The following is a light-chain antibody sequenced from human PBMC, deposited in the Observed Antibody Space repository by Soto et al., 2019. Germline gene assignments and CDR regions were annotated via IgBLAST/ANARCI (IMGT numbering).Light chain of an antibody. J-gene: IGKJ1*01. CDR3: LQGTHWPWT. CDR2: QVS. V-gene: IGKV2-30*01. Sequence: DVVMTQSPLSLSVTLGQPASISCRSSQGLVYSDGNTFLNWFHQRPGQSPRRLTYQVSNRVSGVPDRFRGSGSGTDYTLTISRVEAEDVGIYYCLQGTHWPWTFGQGTKVEIK. CDR1: QGLVYSDGNTF.